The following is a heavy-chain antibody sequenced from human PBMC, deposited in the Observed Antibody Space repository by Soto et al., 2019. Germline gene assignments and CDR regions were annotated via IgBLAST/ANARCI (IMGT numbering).Heavy chain of an antibody. D-gene: IGHD1-7*01. J-gene: IGHJ4*02. V-gene: IGHV3-21*01. CDR2: ISSSSSYI. CDR1: GFTFSSYS. Sequence: EVQLVESGGGLVKPGGSLRLSCAASGFTFSSYSMNWVRQAPGKGLEWVSSISSSSSYIYYADSVKGRFTISREDAKNSLYLQMNSLRAEDTAVYYCARALSRDNWNYAGGRAFDYWGQGTLVTVSS. CDR3: ARALSRDNWNYAGGRAFDY.